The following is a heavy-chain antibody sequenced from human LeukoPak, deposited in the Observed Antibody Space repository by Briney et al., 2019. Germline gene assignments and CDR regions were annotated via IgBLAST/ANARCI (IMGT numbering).Heavy chain of an antibody. V-gene: IGHV3-7*03. CDR1: GCTFSSYA. D-gene: IGHD3-10*01. CDR2: IKQNGRGK. J-gene: IGHJ6*02. CDR3: ARDSPGGRGVIPLYGMDV. Sequence: GGSLRLSCAASGCTFSSYAMSWVRQAPGKGLEWVANIKQNGRGKYSLFSMKGRFTISRDNTKISVYLQMSSLRAEDTAVYYCARDSPGGRGVIPLYGMDVWGQGATVTVSS.